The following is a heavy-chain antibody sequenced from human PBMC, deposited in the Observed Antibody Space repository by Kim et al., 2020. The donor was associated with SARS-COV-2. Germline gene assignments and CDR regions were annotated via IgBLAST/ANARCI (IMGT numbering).Heavy chain of an antibody. D-gene: IGHD6-19*01. CDR1: GGTFSSYA. V-gene: IGHV1-69*13. Sequence: SVKVSCKASGGTFSSYAISWVRQAPGQGLEWMGGIIPIFGTANYAQKFQGRVTITADESTSTAYMELSSLRSEDTAVYYCARDLVAGQWLANPGGPWFDPWGQGTLVTVSS. CDR2: IIPIFGTA. CDR3: ARDLVAGQWLANPGGPWFDP. J-gene: IGHJ5*02.